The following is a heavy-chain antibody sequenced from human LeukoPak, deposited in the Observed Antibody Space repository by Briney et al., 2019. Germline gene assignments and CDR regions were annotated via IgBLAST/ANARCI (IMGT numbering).Heavy chain of an antibody. CDR3: ARSPAGANYYLDV. D-gene: IGHD1-14*01. CDR1: GFTFSSYS. Sequence: GSLRLSCAASGFTFSSYSMNWVRQAPGKGLAWVSYISSSGSTMYYADSVKGRFTISRDNAKNSLSLQMNSLRAEDTAVYYCARSPAGANYYLDVWGKGTTVTISS. CDR2: ISSSGSTM. V-gene: IGHV3-48*04. J-gene: IGHJ6*03.